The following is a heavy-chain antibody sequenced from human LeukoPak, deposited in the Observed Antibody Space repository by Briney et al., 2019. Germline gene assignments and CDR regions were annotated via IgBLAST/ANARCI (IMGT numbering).Heavy chain of an antibody. Sequence: RSETLSLTCAVYGGSFSGYYWSWIRQPPGKGLEWIGEINHSGSTNYNPSLKSRVTISVDTSKNQFSLKLSSVTAADTAVYYCARSPSGYDPYYFDYWGQGTLVTVSS. V-gene: IGHV4-34*01. D-gene: IGHD5-12*01. CDR1: GGSFSGYY. J-gene: IGHJ4*02. CDR3: ARSPSGYDPYYFDY. CDR2: INHSGST.